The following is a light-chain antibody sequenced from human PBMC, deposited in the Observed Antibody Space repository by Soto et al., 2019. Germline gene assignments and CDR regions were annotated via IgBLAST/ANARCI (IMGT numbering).Light chain of an antibody. CDR2: DVN. J-gene: IGLJ2*01. CDR3: SSHTSSSTRV. V-gene: IGLV2-14*01. CDR1: SSDIGGYNY. Sequence: QSALTQPASVSGSPGQSITISCIGTSSDIGGYNYVSWYQQHPDKAPKLIIYDVNNRPSGVSNRFSGSKSGNTASLTISGLQAEDEADYYCSSHTSSSTRVFGGGTKLTVL.